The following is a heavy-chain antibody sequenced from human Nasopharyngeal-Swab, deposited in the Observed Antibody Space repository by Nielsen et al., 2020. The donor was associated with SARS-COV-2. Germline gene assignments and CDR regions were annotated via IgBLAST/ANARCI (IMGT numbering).Heavy chain of an antibody. V-gene: IGHV4-30-4*01. D-gene: IGHD3-22*01. CDR2: IHYSGTT. CDR3: ARFFYYGNGSYYYTFDI. Sequence: SETLSHTCTVSGGSISSDDYYWSWIRQPPGKGLEWIGYIHYSGTTYYNPSLKSRVTISVDTSKGQFSLRLSSVTAADTAVYYCARFFYYGNGSYYYTFDIWGQGTMVTVSS. J-gene: IGHJ3*02. CDR1: GGSISSDDYY.